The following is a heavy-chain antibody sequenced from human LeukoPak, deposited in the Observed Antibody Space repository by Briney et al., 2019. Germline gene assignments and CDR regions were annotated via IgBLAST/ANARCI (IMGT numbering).Heavy chain of an antibody. CDR2: ISGSGGGT. Sequence: GGSLRLSCAASGFTFSSYSMNWVRQAPGKGLEWLSGISGSGGGTYYADSVKGRFTISRDDSKNTLYLQMHSLRAEDTAVYYCAKSGGSSGWLYWGQGTLVTVSS. V-gene: IGHV3-23*01. CDR1: GFTFSSYS. CDR3: AKSGGSSGWLY. D-gene: IGHD6-19*01. J-gene: IGHJ4*02.